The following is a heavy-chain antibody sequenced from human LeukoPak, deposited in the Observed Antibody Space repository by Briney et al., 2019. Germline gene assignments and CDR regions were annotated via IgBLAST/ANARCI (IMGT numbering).Heavy chain of an antibody. J-gene: IGHJ4*02. D-gene: IGHD6-6*01. CDR1: GDSISFHF. V-gene: IGHV4-59*11. CDR2: TYYGGST. Sequence: PSETLSLTCSVSGDSISFHFWSWIRQPPGKGLEWIGHTYYGGSTDYNPSLASRVTVSADTSKNQFSLKLSSVTAADTAVYYCARVVQVFDYWGQGTLVTVSS. CDR3: ARVVQVFDY.